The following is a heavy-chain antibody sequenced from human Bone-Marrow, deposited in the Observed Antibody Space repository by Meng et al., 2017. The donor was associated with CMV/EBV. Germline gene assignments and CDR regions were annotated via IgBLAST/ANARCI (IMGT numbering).Heavy chain of an antibody. J-gene: IGHJ3*02. CDR2: IQYDGSNK. CDR1: GFTFSSYG. Sequence: GESLKISCAASGFTFSSYGMHWVRQAPGKGLEWVAFIQYDGSNKYYADSVKGRFTISRDNSKNTLYLQMNSLRAEDTAVYYCAKDQPYHDSSGYYRDEGAFDMWGQATMVTFSS. V-gene: IGHV3-30*02. D-gene: IGHD3-22*01. CDR3: AKDQPYHDSSGYYRDEGAFDM.